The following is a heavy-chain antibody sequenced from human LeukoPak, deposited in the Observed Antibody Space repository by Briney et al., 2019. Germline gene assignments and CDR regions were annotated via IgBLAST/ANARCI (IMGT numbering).Heavy chain of an antibody. CDR1: GFTVSSNY. Sequence: PGGSLRLSCAASGFTVSSNYMSWVRQAPGKGLEWVSVIYSGGSTYYADSVKGRFTISRDNSKNTLYLQMNSLRAEDTAVYYCARAARTNYYYYMDVWGKGTTVTISS. J-gene: IGHJ6*03. V-gene: IGHV3-66*01. CDR2: IYSGGST. CDR3: ARAARTNYYYYMDV. D-gene: IGHD1-14*01.